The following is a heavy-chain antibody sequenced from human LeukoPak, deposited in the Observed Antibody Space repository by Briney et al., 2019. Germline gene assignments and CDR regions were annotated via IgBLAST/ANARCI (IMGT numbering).Heavy chain of an antibody. CDR2: ISSSGSTI. J-gene: IGHJ3*02. Sequence: PGGSLRLSCAASGFTFSSYEMNWVRQAPGKGLEWLSYISSSGSTIYYAVSVKGRFTISRDNAENSLYLQMNSLRAEDTAVYYCASPLDTSMVTNAFDIWGQGTMVTVSS. CDR3: ASPLDTSMVTNAFDI. V-gene: IGHV3-48*03. CDR1: GFTFSSYE. D-gene: IGHD5-18*01.